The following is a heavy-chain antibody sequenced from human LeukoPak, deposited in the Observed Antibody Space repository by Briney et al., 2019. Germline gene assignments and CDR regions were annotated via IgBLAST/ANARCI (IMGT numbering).Heavy chain of an antibody. CDR2: IIPIFGTA. CDR3: ARGQLVAQGYYYYYYMDV. V-gene: IGHV1-69*05. CDR1: GGTFSSYA. Sequence: SVKVSCKASGGTFSSYAISWVRQAPGQGLEWMGRIIPIFGTANYAQKFQGRVTITTDESTSTAYMELSSPRSEDTAVYYCARGQLVAQGYYYYYYMDVWGKGTTVTVSS. J-gene: IGHJ6*03. D-gene: IGHD6-13*01.